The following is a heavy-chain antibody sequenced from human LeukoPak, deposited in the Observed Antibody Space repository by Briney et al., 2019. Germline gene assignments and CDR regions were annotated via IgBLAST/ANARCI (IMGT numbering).Heavy chain of an antibody. CDR3: ARDRGSYRI. CDR2: IYYSGST. J-gene: IGHJ3*02. V-gene: IGHV4-59*01. CDR1: GGSISSYY. D-gene: IGHD1-26*01. Sequence: SETLSLTCSVSGGSISSYYWSWIRQPPGKGREWIGYIYYSGSTNYNPSLKSRVTISVDTSKNQFSLKLSSVTAADTAVYYCARDRGSYRIWGQGTMVTVSS.